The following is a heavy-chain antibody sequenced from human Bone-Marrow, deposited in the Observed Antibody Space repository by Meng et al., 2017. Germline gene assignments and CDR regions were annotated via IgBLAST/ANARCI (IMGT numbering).Heavy chain of an antibody. CDR2: ISAYNGNT. CDR1: GYTFTSYG. Sequence: ASVKVSCKASGYTFTSYGISWVRQAPGQGLEWMGWISAYNGNTNYAQKLQGRVTMTTDTSTSTAYMELSSLRSEDTAVYYCARGQGYCSGGSCYYFDYWGQGTLVTVSS. D-gene: IGHD2-15*01. CDR3: ARGQGYCSGGSCYYFDY. J-gene: IGHJ4*02. V-gene: IGHV1-18*01.